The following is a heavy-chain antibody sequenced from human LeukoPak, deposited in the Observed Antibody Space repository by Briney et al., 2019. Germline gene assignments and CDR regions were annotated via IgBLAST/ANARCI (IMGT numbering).Heavy chain of an antibody. CDR3: ARHKHPTRIAAAGTGWFDP. CDR2: IYYSGST. CDR1: GGSISSHY. J-gene: IGHJ5*02. D-gene: IGHD6-13*01. V-gene: IGHV4-59*04. Sequence: SETLSLTCTVSGGSISSHYWSWIRQPPGKGLEWIGYIYYSGSTYYNPSLKSRVTISVDTSKNQFSLKLSSVTAADTAVYYCARHKHPTRIAAAGTGWFDPWGQGTLVTVSS.